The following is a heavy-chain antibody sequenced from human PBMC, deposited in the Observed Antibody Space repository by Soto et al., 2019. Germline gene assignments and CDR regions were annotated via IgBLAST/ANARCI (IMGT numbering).Heavy chain of an antibody. J-gene: IGHJ5*02. D-gene: IGHD3-3*01. CDR1: GGTFSSYA. CDR3: ARSLYDFWSGSPPPGWFDP. V-gene: IGHV1-69*13. CDR2: IIPIFGTA. Sequence: SVKVSCKASGGTFSSYAISWVRQAPGQGLEWMGGIIPIFGTANYAQKFQGRVTITADESTSTAYMELSSLRSEDTAVYYCARSLYDFWSGSPPPGWFDPWGQGTLVTVSA.